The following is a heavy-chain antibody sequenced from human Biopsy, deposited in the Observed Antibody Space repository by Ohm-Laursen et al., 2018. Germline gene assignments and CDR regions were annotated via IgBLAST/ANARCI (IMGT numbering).Heavy chain of an antibody. J-gene: IGHJ1*01. CDR3: ATKLTGYFHH. V-gene: IGHV1-69*06. Sequence: SVKASCKSPEGTFSNFGVNWVRQAPGQGLEWLGGNIPILGTGNYAQKFQDRVTVASDTSTSTATMELRRLRSDDTAVYYCATKLTGYFHHWGQGTLVIVSS. CDR2: NIPILGTG. CDR1: EGTFSNFG. D-gene: IGHD3-9*01.